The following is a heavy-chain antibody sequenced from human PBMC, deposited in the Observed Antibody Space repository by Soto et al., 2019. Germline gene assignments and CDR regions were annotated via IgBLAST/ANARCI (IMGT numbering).Heavy chain of an antibody. Sequence: QVQLVQSGAEVKKPGASVKVSCKASGYTFTSNGISWVRQAPGQGLEWMGWISAYNGNTNYAQKLQGRVTMTTDTXTXXAHMELRSLRSDDTAVYYCARDLAYCGGDCYPIDYWGQGTLVTVSS. D-gene: IGHD2-21*02. J-gene: IGHJ4*02. CDR3: ARDLAYCGGDCYPIDY. CDR2: ISAYNGNT. V-gene: IGHV1-18*01. CDR1: GYTFTSNG.